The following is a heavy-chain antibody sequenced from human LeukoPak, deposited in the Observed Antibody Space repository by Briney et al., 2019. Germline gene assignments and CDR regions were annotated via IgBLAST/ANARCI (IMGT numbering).Heavy chain of an antibody. D-gene: IGHD1-26*01. CDR2: INSDGSST. Sequence: GGSLRLSCAASGFTFSSYWMHWVRQAPGKGLVWVSRINSDGSSTSYADSVKGRFTISRDNAKNTLYLQMNSLRADDTAVYYCAGGRSGTYDYYWGQRTLVTVSS. J-gene: IGHJ4*02. CDR1: GFTFSSYW. V-gene: IGHV3-74*01. CDR3: AGGRSGTYDYY.